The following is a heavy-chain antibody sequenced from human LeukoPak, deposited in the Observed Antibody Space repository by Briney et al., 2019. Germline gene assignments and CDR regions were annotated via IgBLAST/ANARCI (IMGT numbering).Heavy chain of an antibody. J-gene: IGHJ6*03. V-gene: IGHV4-39*07. CDR2: ISYSGNS. CDR3: ARMSWGSGWPYYYYYMDV. Sequence: PSETLSLTCSVSSGSINSDTFYWGWIRQSPGKGLEWIGSISYSGNSYYIPSLKSRVTISADTSKNQFSLRMISMTAADAAVYYCARMSWGSGWPYYYYYMDVWGKGTTVTISS. D-gene: IGHD3-16*01. CDR1: SGSINSDTFY.